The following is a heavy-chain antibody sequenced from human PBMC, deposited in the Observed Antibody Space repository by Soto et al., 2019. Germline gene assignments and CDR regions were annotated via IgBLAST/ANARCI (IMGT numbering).Heavy chain of an antibody. CDR2: MNPNSGNT. CDR1: GYTFTSYD. V-gene: IGHV1-8*01. Sequence: QVQLVQSGAEVKKPGASVKVSCKASGYTFTSYDINWVRQATGQGLEWMGWMNPNSGNTGYAQKFQGRVTMTRNTSISTDYMELSSLRSEDTAVYYCAREGLAGAYYYYGMDVWGQGTTVTVSS. CDR3: AREGLAGAYYYYGMDV. J-gene: IGHJ6*02.